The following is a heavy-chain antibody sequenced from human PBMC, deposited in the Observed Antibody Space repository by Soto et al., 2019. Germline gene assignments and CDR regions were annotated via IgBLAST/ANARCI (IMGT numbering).Heavy chain of an antibody. D-gene: IGHD3-3*01. CDR3: ARGGGVGVAGSAAFDM. V-gene: IGHV1-2*02. CDR1: GYPVTAYY. CDR2: INPATGAA. Sequence: QLHLVQSGAVVKKPGASVTVSCSASGYPVTAYYMHWVRQAPGRGLEWMGGINPATGAAKYSQTFPGRVTMAREPATGKGFIELGGLASEDTALFSWARGGGVGVAGSAAFDMWGQGTLVTVSS. J-gene: IGHJ3*02.